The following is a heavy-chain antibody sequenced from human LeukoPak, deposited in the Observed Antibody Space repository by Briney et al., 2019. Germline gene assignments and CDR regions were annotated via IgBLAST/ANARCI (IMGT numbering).Heavy chain of an antibody. V-gene: IGHV3-66*01. CDR1: GFTVSSNY. D-gene: IGHD3-22*01. CDR3: ARDMSYYDSTSDY. J-gene: IGHJ4*02. Sequence: GGSLRLSCAASGFTVSSNYMSWVRQAPGKGLEWVSVIYSGGSTYYADSVKGRFTISRDNSKNTLYLQMNSLRAEGTAVYYCARDMSYYDSTSDYWGQGTLVTVSS. CDR2: IYSGGST.